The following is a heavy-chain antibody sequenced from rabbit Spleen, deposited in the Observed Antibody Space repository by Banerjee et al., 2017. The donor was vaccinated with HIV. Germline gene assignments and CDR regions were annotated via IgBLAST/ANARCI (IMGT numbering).Heavy chain of an antibody. CDR2: IHGGSNGNT. V-gene: IGHV1S40*01. CDR1: GFSFSSSYY. J-gene: IGHJ6*01. D-gene: IGHD8-1*01. Sequence: QSLEESGGDLVKPGASLTLTCTASGFSFSSSYYMCWVRQAPGKGLEWIACIHGGSNGNTYYASWAKGRFTISKTSSTTVTLQMTSLTAADTATYFCARDTASSFSSYGMDLWGQGTLVTVS. CDR3: ARDTASSFSSYGMDL.